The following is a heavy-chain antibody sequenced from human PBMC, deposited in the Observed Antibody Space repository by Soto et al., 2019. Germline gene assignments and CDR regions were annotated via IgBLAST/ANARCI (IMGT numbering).Heavy chain of an antibody. J-gene: IGHJ4*02. CDR3: ARDRGAVTGPYFDY. Sequence: QVLLEESGGGLVKPGGSLRLPCAASGFTFIAVCMSCIRQAPNKGLEYISYISSSGTSANYTDSVKGRFTISRDNAKNSMYLQINSLGAEDTGVYYCARDRGAVTGPYFDYWGQGALVTVS. D-gene: IGHD6-19*01. CDR1: GFTFIAVC. V-gene: IGHV3-11*05. CDR2: ISSSGTSA.